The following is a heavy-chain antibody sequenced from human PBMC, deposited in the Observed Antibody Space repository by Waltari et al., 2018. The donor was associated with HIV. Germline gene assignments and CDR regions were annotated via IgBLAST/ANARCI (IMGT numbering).Heavy chain of an antibody. Sequence: QVQLQQWGAGLLKPSETLSLTCLYGGPFRGYHWNWLRHSPGKGLEWIGEVDQSGSVNSNPSLRGRVSISVDTSKTHFSLKLSSVTAADTAVYYCARGRVTFRVARGLILRSAFYWGPGTPVTVSS. D-gene: IGHD3-10*01. CDR2: VDQSGSV. CDR1: GGPFRGYH. J-gene: IGHJ4*02. CDR3: ARGRVTFRVARGLILRSAFY. V-gene: IGHV4-34*01.